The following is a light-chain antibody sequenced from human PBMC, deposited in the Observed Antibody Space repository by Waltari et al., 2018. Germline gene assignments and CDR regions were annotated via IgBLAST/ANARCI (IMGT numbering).Light chain of an antibody. J-gene: IGLJ3*02. CDR1: SSDIGRYDL. V-gene: IGLV2-23*02. Sequence: QSALTQPAAVSGSPGQSVTISCTGASSDIGRYDLVSWYHQPPGNAPKLVISAVTKRPSGVSDRFSGSKSGDTASLTISGLQFEDEADYYCCSYAGNYIWVFGGGTRLTVL. CDR2: AVT. CDR3: CSYAGNYIWV.